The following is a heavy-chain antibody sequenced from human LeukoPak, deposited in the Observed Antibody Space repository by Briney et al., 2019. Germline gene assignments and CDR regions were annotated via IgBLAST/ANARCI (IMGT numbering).Heavy chain of an antibody. CDR2: ISDSGSLT. D-gene: IGHD6-19*01. Sequence: GGSLRLSCAASGFAFSNQAMGWVRQAPGKGLEWVSVISDSGSLTYYADSVKGRFTISRENSKNTLFLQMNNLRAEDTAVYYCAKDARCTSGWYFFDYWGQGSLVTVSS. CDR3: AKDARCTSGWYFFDY. J-gene: IGHJ4*02. V-gene: IGHV3-23*01. CDR1: GFAFSNQA.